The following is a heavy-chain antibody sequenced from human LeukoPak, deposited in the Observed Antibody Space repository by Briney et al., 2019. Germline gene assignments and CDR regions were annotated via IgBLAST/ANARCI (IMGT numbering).Heavy chain of an antibody. CDR3: AREERASFDY. CDR1: GFTFSSYS. CDR2: ITSMSSSI. Sequence: GGSLRLSCEASGFTFSSYSMNWVRQAPGKGLEWVSSITSMSSSIYYADSVQGRFTISRDNAKNSLYLQMNSLRAEDTAVYYCAREERASFDYWGQGTLVTVSS. J-gene: IGHJ4*02. V-gene: IGHV3-21*01. D-gene: IGHD5-24*01.